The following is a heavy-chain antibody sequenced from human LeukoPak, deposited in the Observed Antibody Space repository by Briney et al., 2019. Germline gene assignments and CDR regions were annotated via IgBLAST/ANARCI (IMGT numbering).Heavy chain of an antibody. V-gene: IGHV4-34*01. J-gene: IGHJ5*02. CDR1: GGSFSGYY. D-gene: IGHD6-19*01. CDR2: INHSGST. CDR3: ARVWSTIAVAGLDP. Sequence: PSETLSLTCAVYGGSFSGYYWSWIRQPPGKGLEWIGEINHSGSTNYNPSLKSRVTISVDTSKNQFSLKLSSVTAADTAVYYCARVWSTIAVAGLDPWGQGTLVTVSS.